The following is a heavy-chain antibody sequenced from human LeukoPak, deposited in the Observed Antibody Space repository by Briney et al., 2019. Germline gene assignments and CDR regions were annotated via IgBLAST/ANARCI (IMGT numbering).Heavy chain of an antibody. D-gene: IGHD2-15*01. CDR2: IYYSGTT. J-gene: IGHJ3*02. V-gene: IGHV4-31*03. Sequence: SEALSLTCSVSGGSISSDGYYWSWMRQHPEKGLEWIGYIYYSGTTYYNPSLESRVTMSVDTSKNQFSLKLSSVTAADTAVYYCARYRDSGGRLAFDIWGQGTMATVSS. CDR3: ARYRDSGGRLAFDI. CDR1: GGSISSDGYY.